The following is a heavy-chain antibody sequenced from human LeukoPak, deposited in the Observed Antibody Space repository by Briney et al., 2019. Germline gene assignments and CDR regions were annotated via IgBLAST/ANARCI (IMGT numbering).Heavy chain of an antibody. CDR2: VEKDGSGK. V-gene: IGHV3-7*01. J-gene: IGHJ4*02. CDR1: GFTFSNYW. Sequence: GGSLRLSCAASGFTFSNYWMAWVRQAPGEGLEWVANVEKDGSGKNYVDSVKGRFIISRDNAKNSLYLQMNSLRVEDTAVYFCARVVATGTGAYNYWGQGTLVTVSS. D-gene: IGHD6-13*01. CDR3: ARVVATGTGAYNY.